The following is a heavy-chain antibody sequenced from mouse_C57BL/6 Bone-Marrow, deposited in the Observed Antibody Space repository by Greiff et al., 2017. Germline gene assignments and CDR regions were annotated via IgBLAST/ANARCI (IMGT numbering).Heavy chain of an antibody. CDR3: ARLFAY. CDR1: GYTFTSYW. J-gene: IGHJ3*01. V-gene: IGHV1-59*01. CDR2: IDPSDSYT. Sequence: QVQLQQPGAELVRPGTSVKLSCKASGYTFTSYWMHWVKQRPGQGLEWIGVIDPSDSYTNYNQKFKGKATLTVDTSSSTAYMQLSSLTSEDSAVYYCARLFAYWGRGTLVTVSA.